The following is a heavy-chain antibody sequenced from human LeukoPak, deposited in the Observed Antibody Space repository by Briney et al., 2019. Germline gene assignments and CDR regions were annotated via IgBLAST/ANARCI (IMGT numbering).Heavy chain of an antibody. CDR1: GGSISSYY. J-gene: IGHJ3*02. D-gene: IGHD2/OR15-2a*01. V-gene: IGHV4-59*01. CDR2: IYYSGST. Sequence: SETLSLTCTVSGGSISSYYWSWIRQPPGKGLEWIGYIYYSGSTNYNPSLKSRVTISVDTSKNQFSLKLSSVTAADTAVYYCARTSTTNAFDIWGQGTMATVSS. CDR3: ARTSTTNAFDI.